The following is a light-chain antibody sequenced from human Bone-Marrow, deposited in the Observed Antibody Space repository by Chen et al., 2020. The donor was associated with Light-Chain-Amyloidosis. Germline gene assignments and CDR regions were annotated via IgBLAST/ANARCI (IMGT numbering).Light chain of an antibody. CDR3: EQYGTSPLT. CDR2: GSS. CDR1: KTISSNY. J-gene: IGKJ4*01. V-gene: IGKV3-20*01. Sequence: EIVLTQPPGTLSLSPGEGANLSCRASKTISSNYLTWYQQKFGQAPRPLIYGSSSRATGIPDRFTGSGSGTDFTLTSNRLEPEDFAMYYCEQYGTSPLTFGGGTKVEIK.